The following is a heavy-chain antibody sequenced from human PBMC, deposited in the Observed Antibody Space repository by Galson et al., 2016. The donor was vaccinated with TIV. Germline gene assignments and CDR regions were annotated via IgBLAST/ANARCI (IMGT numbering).Heavy chain of an antibody. CDR1: GSRFTNSW. CDR3: AILLTYCNVTVCTTFGYLDF. D-gene: IGHD2/OR15-2a*01. V-gene: IGHV5-51*03. J-gene: IGHJ4*02. Sequence: QSGAEVTKPGDSLKISCKTSGSRFTNSWIAWVRQMPGKGLEWMGVIYPADSDTTYRPSLQGQVTMSVDKSISTAYLQWSSLKASDTAMYYCAILLTYCNVTVCTTFGYLDFWSQGTPVTVSS. CDR2: IYPADSDT.